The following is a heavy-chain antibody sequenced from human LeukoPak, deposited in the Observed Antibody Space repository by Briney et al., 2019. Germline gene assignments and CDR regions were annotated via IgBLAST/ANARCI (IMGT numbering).Heavy chain of an antibody. CDR3: ARDQIAAAGPYYFDY. CDR2: ISNDGSKE. D-gene: IGHD6-13*01. Sequence: GRSLRLSCAASGFTFSSYGMHWVRQAPGKGLEWVALISNDGSKEYYSDSVKGRFTISRDNSKNTLYLQMNSLRAEDTAVYYCARDQIAAAGPYYFDYWGQGTLVTVSS. J-gene: IGHJ4*02. CDR1: GFTFSSYG. V-gene: IGHV3-30*03.